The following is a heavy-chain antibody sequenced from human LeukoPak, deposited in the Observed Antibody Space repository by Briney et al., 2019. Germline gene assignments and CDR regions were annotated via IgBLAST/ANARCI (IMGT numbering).Heavy chain of an antibody. CDR3: ARGSYGDYYYGMDV. CDR1: GFTFSSYS. D-gene: IGHD4-17*01. Sequence: GGSLRLSCAASGFTFSSYSMNWVRQAPGKGLEWVSYISSSSSTIYYADSVKGRFTISRDNAKNSLHLQMNSLRAEDTAVYYCARGSYGDYYYGMDVWGQGTTVTVSS. J-gene: IGHJ6*02. V-gene: IGHV3-48*01. CDR2: ISSSSSTI.